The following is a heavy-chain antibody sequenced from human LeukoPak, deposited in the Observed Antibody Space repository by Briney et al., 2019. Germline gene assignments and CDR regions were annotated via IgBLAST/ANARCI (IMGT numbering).Heavy chain of an antibody. CDR2: ISGSGGST. CDR3: AKICGYDYALFDY. J-gene: IGHJ4*02. V-gene: IGHV3-23*01. Sequence: GGSLSLSCAPSGFTFSSYAMSWVRQAPGKGLEWVSAISGSGGSTYYADSVKGRFTISRDNSKNTLYLQMNSLRAEDTAVYYCAKICGYDYALFDYWGQGTLVTVSS. CDR1: GFTFSSYA. D-gene: IGHD5-12*01.